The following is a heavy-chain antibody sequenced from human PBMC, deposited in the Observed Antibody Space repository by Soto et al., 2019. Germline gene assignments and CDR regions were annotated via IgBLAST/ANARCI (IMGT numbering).Heavy chain of an antibody. V-gene: IGHV1-8*01. J-gene: IGHJ6*02. D-gene: IGHD5-12*01. Sequence: GASVKVSCKASGYTFTIYDINWVRQATGQGLEWMGWMNPNSGNTGYAQKFQGRVTMTRNTSISTAYMELSSLRSEDTAVYYCARGGRRWLQKYYGMDVWGQGTTVTVSS. CDR3: ARGGRRWLQKYYGMDV. CDR1: GYTFTIYD. CDR2: MNPNSGNT.